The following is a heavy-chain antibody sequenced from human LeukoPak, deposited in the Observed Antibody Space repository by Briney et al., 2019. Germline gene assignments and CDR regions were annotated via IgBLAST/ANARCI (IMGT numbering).Heavy chain of an antibody. J-gene: IGHJ4*02. CDR2: IHAGGTT. D-gene: IGHD1-26*01. CDR1: GFTVSTYY. CDR3: ARVVYSGNYHVGESDY. V-gene: IGHV3-53*01. Sequence: GGSLRLSCTASGFTVSTYYMTWVRQAPGKGLEGVSVIHAGGTTNYADSVKGRFTISRDNSKNTLYLQMNSLRAEDTAVYYCARVVYSGNYHVGESDYWGQGTLVTDSS.